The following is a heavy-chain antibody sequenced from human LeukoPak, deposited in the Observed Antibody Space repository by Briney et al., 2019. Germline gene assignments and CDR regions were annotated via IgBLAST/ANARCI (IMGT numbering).Heavy chain of an antibody. CDR3: ATGNYYGSGSLVY. CDR1: GYTLTELS. D-gene: IGHD3-10*01. V-gene: IGHV1-24*01. J-gene: IGHJ4*02. Sequence: ASVKVSCKVSGYTLTELSMHWVRQAPGKGLEWKGGFDPEDGETIYAQKFQGRVTMTEDTSTDTAYMELSSLRSEDTAVYYCATGNYYGSGSLVYWGQGTLVTVSS. CDR2: FDPEDGET.